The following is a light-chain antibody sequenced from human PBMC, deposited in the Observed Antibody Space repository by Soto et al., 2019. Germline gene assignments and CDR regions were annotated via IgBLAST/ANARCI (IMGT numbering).Light chain of an antibody. CDR3: SSYTL. Sequence: QSALTQPASVSGSPGQSITISCTGTSSDIGASDYVSWYQQHPDKAPXXXXXXXXXXXXXXXXXXXXSKSGNTASLTISGXXXDDEADYFCSSYTLFGGGTKLTVL. J-gene: IGLJ3*02. V-gene: IGLV2-14*03. CDR2: XXX. CDR1: SSDIGASDY.